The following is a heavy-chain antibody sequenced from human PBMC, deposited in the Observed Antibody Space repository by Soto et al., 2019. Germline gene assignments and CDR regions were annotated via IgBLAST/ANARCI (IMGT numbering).Heavy chain of an antibody. CDR3: AGYYDFWSGSAGGAFDI. CDR2: FDPEDGET. D-gene: IGHD3-3*01. V-gene: IGHV1-24*01. CDR1: GYTLTELS. Sequence: ASVKVSCKVSGYTLTELSMHWVRQAPGKGLEWMGGFDPEDGETIYAQKFQGRVTMTRDTSIATAYMELSSLRSDDTAVYYCAGYYDFWSGSAGGAFDIWGQGTMVTVSS. J-gene: IGHJ3*02.